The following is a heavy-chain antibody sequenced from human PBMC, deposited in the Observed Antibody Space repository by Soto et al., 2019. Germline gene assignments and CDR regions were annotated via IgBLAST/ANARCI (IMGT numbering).Heavy chain of an antibody. J-gene: IGHJ4*02. V-gene: IGHV4-39*01. D-gene: IGHD3-22*01. Sequence: PSQTLSLTCTVSGGSISSISYYRGWIRQPPGKGLEWIGSIYYSGSTYYNPSLKSRVTISVDTSKNQFSLKLSSVTAADTAVYYCASWGLDYYDSSALNDYWGQGTLVTVSS. CDR2: IYYSGST. CDR1: GGSISSISYY. CDR3: ASWGLDYYDSSALNDY.